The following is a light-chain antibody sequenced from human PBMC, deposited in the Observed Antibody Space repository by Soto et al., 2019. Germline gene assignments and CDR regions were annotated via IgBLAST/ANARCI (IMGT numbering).Light chain of an antibody. CDR2: GAS. CDR1: QGISDD. J-gene: IGKJ1*01. V-gene: IGKV1-6*01. Sequence: AIPMTQSPSSLSASVGDRVTITCRASQGISDDVGWYQQTPGKAPKLLISGASRLQSGVPSRFSGSGSGAAFTLTITSLRPEDSATYYCLQNHNYPRTFGQGTKGEI. CDR3: LQNHNYPRT.